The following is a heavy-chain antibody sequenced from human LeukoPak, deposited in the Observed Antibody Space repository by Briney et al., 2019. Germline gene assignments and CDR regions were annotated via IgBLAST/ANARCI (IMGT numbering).Heavy chain of an antibody. CDR1: GYTFTSYG. Sequence: ASVKVSCKASGYTFTSYGISWVRQAPGQGLEWMGWISAYNGNTNYAQKLQGRVTMTTDTSTSTAYMELRSLRSDDTAVYYCARGLGYCSSTSCSGRPYYFDYWGQGTLVTVSS. D-gene: IGHD2-2*01. CDR2: ISAYNGNT. V-gene: IGHV1-18*01. J-gene: IGHJ4*02. CDR3: ARGLGYCSSTSCSGRPYYFDY.